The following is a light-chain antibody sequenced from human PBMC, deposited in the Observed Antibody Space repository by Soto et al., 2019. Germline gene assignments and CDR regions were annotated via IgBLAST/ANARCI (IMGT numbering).Light chain of an antibody. CDR3: QQSYITPRT. CDR2: DAS. CDR1: RNIDNF. Sequence: DIQMTQSPSSLSASVGDRVTITCRASRNIDNFLNWYHQKPGKAPKLLIYDASSLQSGVPSRFSGSGSGTNFTLTISSLQPEDFATYYGQQSYITPRTFGQGTRVDIK. V-gene: IGKV1-39*01. J-gene: IGKJ1*01.